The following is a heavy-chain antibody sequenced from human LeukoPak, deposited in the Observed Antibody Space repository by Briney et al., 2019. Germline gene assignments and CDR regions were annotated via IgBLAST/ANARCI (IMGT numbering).Heavy chain of an antibody. CDR1: GFTFSSYG. J-gene: IGHJ3*02. V-gene: IGHV3-23*01. Sequence: GGSLRLSCAASGFTFSSYGMSWVRQAPGKGLEWVSAISGSGGSTYYADSVKGRFTISRDNSKNTLYLQMNSLRAEDTAVYYCAKDKDSSGFGDAFDIWGQGTMVTVSS. D-gene: IGHD3-22*01. CDR3: AKDKDSSGFGDAFDI. CDR2: ISGSGGST.